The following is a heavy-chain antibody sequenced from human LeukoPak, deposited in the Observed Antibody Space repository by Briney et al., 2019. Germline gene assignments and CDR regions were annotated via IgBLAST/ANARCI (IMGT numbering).Heavy chain of an antibody. CDR2: IIPIFGTA. V-gene: IGHV1-69*13. Sequence: SVKVSCKASGGTFSSYAISWVRQAPGQGLEWMGGIIPIFGTANYAQKFQGRVTITADESTSTAYMELSSLRSEDTAVYYCARDPRGDCSSTSCYPNDYWGQGTLVTVSS. D-gene: IGHD2-2*01. CDR1: GGTFSSYA. J-gene: IGHJ4*02. CDR3: ARDPRGDCSSTSCYPNDY.